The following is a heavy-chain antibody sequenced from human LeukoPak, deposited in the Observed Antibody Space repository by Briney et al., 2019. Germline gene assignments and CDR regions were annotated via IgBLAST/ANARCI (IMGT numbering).Heavy chain of an antibody. V-gene: IGHV4-59*01. Sequence: SETLSLTCAVYGGSFSGYYWSWIRQPPGKGLEWIGYIYYSGSTNYNPSLKSRVTISVDTSKNQFSLKLSSVTAADTAVYYCARSSSGYYDFWSLNYHFDYWGQGTLVTASS. CDR2: IYYSGST. CDR1: GGSFSGYY. CDR3: ARSSSGYYDFWSLNYHFDY. J-gene: IGHJ4*02. D-gene: IGHD3-3*01.